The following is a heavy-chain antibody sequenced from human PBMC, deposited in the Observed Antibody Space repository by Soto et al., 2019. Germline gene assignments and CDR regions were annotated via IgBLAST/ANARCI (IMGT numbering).Heavy chain of an antibody. D-gene: IGHD3-22*01. CDR3: ARERYDNSGYFDYFDN. V-gene: IGHV1-3*01. CDR2: INAGNGNT. CDR1: GYTFTSYA. Sequence: QVQLVQSGAEVKKPGASVKVSCKASGYTFTSYAMHWVRQAPGQRLEWMGWINAGNGNTKYSQNFQGRVTITRDTSACTAYMELSSLRSQDTAVYFCARERYDNSGYFDYFDNWGQGTLVTVSS. J-gene: IGHJ4*02.